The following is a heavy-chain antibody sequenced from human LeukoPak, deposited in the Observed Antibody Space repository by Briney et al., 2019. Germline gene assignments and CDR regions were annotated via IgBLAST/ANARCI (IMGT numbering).Heavy chain of an antibody. CDR3: ARESEPWVVAAFGQLYY. Sequence: GGSLRLSCAASGFTFSSYSMNWVRQAPGKGLEWVSSISSSSSYIYYADSVKGRFIISRDNAKNSLYLQMNSLRAEDTAVYYCARESEPWVVAAFGQLYYWGQGTLVTVSS. J-gene: IGHJ4*02. CDR2: ISSSSSYI. V-gene: IGHV3-21*01. D-gene: IGHD2-15*01. CDR1: GFTFSSYS.